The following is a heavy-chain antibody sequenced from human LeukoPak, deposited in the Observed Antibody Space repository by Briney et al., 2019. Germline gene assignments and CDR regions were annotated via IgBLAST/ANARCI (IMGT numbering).Heavy chain of an antibody. J-gene: IGHJ3*02. CDR2: IGSSSSSSTM. V-gene: IGHV3-48*02. CDR3: ARDKFFAFDI. CDR1: GFTFSSYS. D-gene: IGHD3-3*01. Sequence: PGGSLRLSCAASGFTFSSYSMNWVRQAPRKGLEWVSYIGSSSSSSTMYYADSVKGRFTISRDNARNSLDLQMNSLRDEDTAVYFCARDKFFAFDIWGQGTMVTVSS.